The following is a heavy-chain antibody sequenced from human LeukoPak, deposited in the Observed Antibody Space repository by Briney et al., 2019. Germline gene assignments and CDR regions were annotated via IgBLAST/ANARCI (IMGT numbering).Heavy chain of an antibody. D-gene: IGHD3-10*01. CDR1: GGTFSSYA. CDR2: IIPIFGTA. Sequence: ASVKVSCKASGGTFSSYAISWVRQAPGQGLEWMGGIIPIFGTANYAQKFQGRVTITADESTSAAYMELSSLRSEDTAVYYCATLLSGGSGTSFYYYYYYMDVWGKGTTVTISS. V-gene: IGHV1-69*13. CDR3: ATLLSGGSGTSFYYYYYYMDV. J-gene: IGHJ6*03.